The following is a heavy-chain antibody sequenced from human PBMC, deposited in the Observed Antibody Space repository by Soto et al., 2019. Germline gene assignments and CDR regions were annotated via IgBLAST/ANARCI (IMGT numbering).Heavy chain of an antibody. J-gene: IGHJ3*02. V-gene: IGHV3-23*01. D-gene: IGHD3-10*01. Sequence: GGSLRLSCAASGFTFSSYAMSWVRQAPGKGLEWVSAISGSGGSTYYADSVKGRFTISRDNSKNTLYLQMNSLRAEDTAVYYCAKDGPGGDYGSGSYYPDAFDIWGQGTMVTVSS. CDR2: ISGSGGST. CDR3: AKDGPGGDYGSGSYYPDAFDI. CDR1: GFTFSSYA.